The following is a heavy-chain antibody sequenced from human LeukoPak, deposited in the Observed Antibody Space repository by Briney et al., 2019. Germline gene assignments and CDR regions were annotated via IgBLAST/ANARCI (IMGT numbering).Heavy chain of an antibody. CDR2: IYYSGST. Sequence: SETLSLTCTVSGGSISSYYWSWIRQPPGKGLEWIGYIYYSGSTNYNPSLKSRVTISVDTSKNQFSLKLSSVTAADTAVYYCARGSGPYRRIDYWGQGTLVTVSS. J-gene: IGHJ4*02. CDR1: GGSISSYY. D-gene: IGHD3-3*01. CDR3: ARGSGPYRRIDY. V-gene: IGHV4-59*01.